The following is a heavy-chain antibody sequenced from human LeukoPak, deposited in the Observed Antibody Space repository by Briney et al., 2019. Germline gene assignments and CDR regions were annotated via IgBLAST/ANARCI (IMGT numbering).Heavy chain of an antibody. CDR3: ARGSRYYFDY. Sequence: APVKVSCTASGYTFTSYDINWVRQATGQGLEWMGWMNPNSGNTGYAQKFQGGVTMTRNTSISTAYMELSSLRSEDTAVYYCARGSRYYFDYWGQGTLVTVSS. CDR1: GYTFTSYD. J-gene: IGHJ4*02. V-gene: IGHV1-8*02. CDR2: MNPNSGNT.